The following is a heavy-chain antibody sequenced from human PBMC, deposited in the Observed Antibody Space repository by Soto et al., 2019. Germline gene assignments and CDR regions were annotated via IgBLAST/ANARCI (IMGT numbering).Heavy chain of an antibody. D-gene: IGHD3-3*01. CDR1: GYTFTSYG. CDR2: ISAYNGNT. J-gene: IGHJ6*02. V-gene: IGHV1-18*01. Sequence: GASVKVSCKASGYTFTSYGISWVRQAPGQGLEWMGWISAYNGNTNYAQKLQGRVTMTTDTSTSTAYMELRSLRSDDTAVYYCARALVPLENFYYYYGMDVWGQGTTVTVSS. CDR3: ARALVPLENFYYYYGMDV.